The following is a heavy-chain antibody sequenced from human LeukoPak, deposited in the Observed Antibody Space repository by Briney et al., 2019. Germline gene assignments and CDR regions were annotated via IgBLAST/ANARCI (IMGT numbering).Heavy chain of an antibody. CDR2: IIPILGIA. D-gene: IGHD1-14*01. J-gene: IGHJ4*02. Sequence: SVKVSCKASGGTFSSYAINWVRQAPGQGLEWMGRIIPILGIANYAQKFQGRVTITADKSTSTAYMELSSLRSEDTAVYYCARTTLGPLDYWGQGTLVTVSS. CDR1: GGTFSSYA. CDR3: ARTTLGPLDY. V-gene: IGHV1-69*04.